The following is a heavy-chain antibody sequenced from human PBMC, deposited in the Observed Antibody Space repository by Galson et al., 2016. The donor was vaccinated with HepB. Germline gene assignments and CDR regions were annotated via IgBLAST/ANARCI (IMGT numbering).Heavy chain of an antibody. CDR3: ATAPLGSTFDS. Sequence: SETLSLTCAVSSGSIISSNWWSWVRQPPGKGLEWIGEIYYSGSTNYNPSLKSRITISVDKSKNQFSLNVTSVTAADPAVYFCATAPLGSTFDSWGQGTLVTVSS. D-gene: IGHD1-26*01. CDR2: IYYSGST. J-gene: IGHJ4*02. V-gene: IGHV4-4*02. CDR1: SGSIISSNW.